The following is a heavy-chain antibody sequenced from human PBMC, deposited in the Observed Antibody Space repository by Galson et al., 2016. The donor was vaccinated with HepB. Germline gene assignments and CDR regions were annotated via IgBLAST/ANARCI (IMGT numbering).Heavy chain of an antibody. J-gene: IGHJ4*02. CDR3: ASTTDFIGGGSGGDF. D-gene: IGHD1-26*01. CDR2: IVVGGGNT. Sequence: SVKVSCKASGSTFINSAMHWVRQARGQGLEWIGRIVVGGGNTNYAQNFQERVSITRDMSTSTAYMELSSLRSEDTAVYYCASTTDFIGGGSGGDFWGQGTLVTVSS. CDR1: GSTFINSA. V-gene: IGHV1-58*02.